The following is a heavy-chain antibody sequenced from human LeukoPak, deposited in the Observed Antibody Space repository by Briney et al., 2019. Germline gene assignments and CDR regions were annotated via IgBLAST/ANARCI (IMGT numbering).Heavy chain of an antibody. CDR2: IYSGGST. CDR3: ARRQLGHFDY. CDR1: GFTVSSNY. Sequence: GGSLRLSCAASGFTVSSNYMSWVRQAPGKGLEWVSVIYSGGSTYYAGSVKGRFTISRDNSKNTLYLQMNSLRAEDTAVYYCARRQLGHFDYWGQGTLVTVSS. J-gene: IGHJ4*02. D-gene: IGHD6-13*01. V-gene: IGHV3-66*04.